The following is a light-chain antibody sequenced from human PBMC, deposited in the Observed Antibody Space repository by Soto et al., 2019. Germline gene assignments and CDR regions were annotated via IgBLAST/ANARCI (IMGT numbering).Light chain of an antibody. CDR1: QSISSY. J-gene: IGKJ2*01. Sequence: DIQMTQSPFSLSVSVGDRVTITCRASQSISSYLNWYQQKPGKAPKLLIYAASSLQSGVPSRFSGSGSGTDFTLTISSLQPEDFATYYCQQSYSTPGTFGQGTKLEIK. V-gene: IGKV1-39*01. CDR2: AAS. CDR3: QQSYSTPGT.